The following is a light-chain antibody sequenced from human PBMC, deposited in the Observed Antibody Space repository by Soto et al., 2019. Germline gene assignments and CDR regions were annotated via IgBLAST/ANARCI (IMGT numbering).Light chain of an antibody. V-gene: IGLV2-14*01. Sequence: QSVLTQPASVSGSPGQSITISCTGTSGDIGSYNRVSWYQQQPGKAPKLIIYEVTDRPLGVSNRFSGSKSGNTASLTISGLQAEDEAEYYCSSYTNINTRACVFGTGTKV. J-gene: IGLJ1*01. CDR2: EVT. CDR1: SGDIGSYNR. CDR3: SSYTNINTRACV.